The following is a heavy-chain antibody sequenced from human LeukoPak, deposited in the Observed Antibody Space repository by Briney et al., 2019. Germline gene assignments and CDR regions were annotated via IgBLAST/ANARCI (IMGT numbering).Heavy chain of an antibody. J-gene: IGHJ4*02. Sequence: LRLSCAASGFTFSSYAMSWVRQPPGKGLEWIGYIYHSGSTYYNPSLKSRVTISVDRSKSQFSLKLSSVTAADTAVYYCASLDSSGYYSDYWGQGTLVTVSS. D-gene: IGHD3-22*01. CDR3: ASLDSSGYYSDY. V-gene: IGHV4-30-2*01. CDR1: GFTFSSYA. CDR2: IYHSGST.